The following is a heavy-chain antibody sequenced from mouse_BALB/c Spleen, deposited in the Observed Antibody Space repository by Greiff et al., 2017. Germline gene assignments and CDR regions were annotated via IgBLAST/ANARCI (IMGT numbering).Heavy chain of an antibody. J-gene: IGHJ4*01. D-gene: IGHD1-1*01. CDR3: ARAITTVVATEAMDY. Sequence: VQLKESGGGLVKPGGSLKLSCAASGFTFSSYAMSWVRQTPEKRLEWVASISSGGSTYYPDSVKGRFTISRDNARNILYLQMSSLRSEDTAMYYCARAITTVVATEAMDYWGQGTSVTVSS. CDR1: GFTFSSYA. CDR2: ISSGGST. V-gene: IGHV5-6-5*01.